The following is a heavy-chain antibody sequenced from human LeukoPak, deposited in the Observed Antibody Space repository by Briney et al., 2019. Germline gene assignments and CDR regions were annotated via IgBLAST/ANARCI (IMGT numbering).Heavy chain of an antibody. CDR2: MNPNSGNT. J-gene: IGHJ3*02. Sequence: ASVKVSCKASGGTFSSYDINWVRQATGQGLEWMGWMNPNSGNTGYAQKFQGRVTMTRNTSISTAYMELSSLKSEDTAVYYCARDGHCSGGACYPFGFDIWGQGTMVTVSS. D-gene: IGHD2-15*01. V-gene: IGHV1-8*02. CDR3: ARDGHCSGGACYPFGFDI. CDR1: GGTFSSYD.